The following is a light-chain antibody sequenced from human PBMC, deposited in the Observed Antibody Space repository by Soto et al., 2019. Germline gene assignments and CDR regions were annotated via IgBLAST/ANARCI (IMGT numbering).Light chain of an antibody. CDR2: GAS. V-gene: IGKV3-15*01. CDR1: QSVGSN. CDR3: QQRSDWPPIT. J-gene: IGKJ5*01. Sequence: EIVMTQSPATLSVSPGERATLSCRASQSVGSNPAWYQRKPGQAPRLLIFGASSRATGVPARFSGSGSGTEFTLTISSLEPEDFAVYYCQQRSDWPPITFGQGTRLEIK.